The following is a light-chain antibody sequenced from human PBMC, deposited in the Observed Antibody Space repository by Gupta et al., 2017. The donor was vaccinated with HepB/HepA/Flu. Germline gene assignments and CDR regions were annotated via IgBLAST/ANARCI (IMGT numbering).Light chain of an antibody. J-gene: IGLJ3*02. CDR3: DARADRLSSRV. V-gene: IGLV1-44*01. CDR2: KTD. Sequence: QSVLTQPPSASGTPGQRVTISCSGSSSNIGSNTVSWYRQLPGTAPKVLIYKTDQRPSGVPDRFSGSKAGTSASRALXGXQSEDEXGDVCDARADRLSSRVFGGGTKLTVL. CDR1: SSNIGSNT.